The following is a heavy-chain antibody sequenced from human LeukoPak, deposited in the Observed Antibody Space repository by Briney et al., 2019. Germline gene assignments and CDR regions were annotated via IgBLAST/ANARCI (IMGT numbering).Heavy chain of an antibody. CDR2: ISGSGGST. CDR1: GFTFSSYA. D-gene: IGHD6-19*01. Sequence: GGSLRLSCAASGFTFSSYAMSWVRQAPGKWLEWVSAISGSGGSTYYADSVKGRFTISRDNSKNTLYLQMNSLRAEDTAVYYCAKDRLGSGWYGVWVYWGQGTLVTVSS. J-gene: IGHJ4*02. CDR3: AKDRLGSGWYGVWVY. V-gene: IGHV3-23*01.